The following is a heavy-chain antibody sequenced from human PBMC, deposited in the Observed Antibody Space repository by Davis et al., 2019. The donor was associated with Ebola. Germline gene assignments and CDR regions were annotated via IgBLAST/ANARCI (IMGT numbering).Heavy chain of an antibody. CDR1: GFTFSSYS. J-gene: IGHJ5*02. CDR2: ISSSSSYI. V-gene: IGHV3-21*01. Sequence: GGSLRLSCAASGFTFSSYSMNWVRQAPGKGLEWVSSISSSSSYIYYADSVKGRFTISRDNAKNSLYLQMNSLRAEDTAVYYCARVGIAARRFGIDPWGQGTLVTVSS. CDR3: ARVGIAARRFGIDP. D-gene: IGHD6-6*01.